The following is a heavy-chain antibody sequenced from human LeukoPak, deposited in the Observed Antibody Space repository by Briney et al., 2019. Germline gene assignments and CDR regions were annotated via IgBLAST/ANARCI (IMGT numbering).Heavy chain of an antibody. CDR1: GFTFSNYW. V-gene: IGHV3-7*05. Sequence: GGSLRLSCEASGFTFSNYWMSWVRQAPGKGLEWVANIKQDGSEKYYVDSVKGRFTISRDNAKNSLYLQMNSLRAEDTAVYYCAREGYDSSGYYGLMLFDIWGQGTMVTVSS. CDR2: IKQDGSEK. CDR3: AREGYDSSGYYGLMLFDI. J-gene: IGHJ3*02. D-gene: IGHD3-22*01.